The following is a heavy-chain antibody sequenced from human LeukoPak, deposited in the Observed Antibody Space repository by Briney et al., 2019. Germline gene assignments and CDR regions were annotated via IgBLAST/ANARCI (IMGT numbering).Heavy chain of an antibody. CDR3: AKDRGGGVYSYGLNWFDP. D-gene: IGHD5-18*01. CDR1: GFTFSSYG. V-gene: IGHV3-30*02. J-gene: IGHJ5*02. CDR2: IRYDGSNK. Sequence: GGSLRLSCAASGFTFSSYGMHWVRPAPGKGLEWVAFIRYDGSNKYYADSVKGRFTISSDNSKNTLYLQMNSLRAEDTAVYYCAKDRGGGVYSYGLNWFDPWGQGTLVTVSS.